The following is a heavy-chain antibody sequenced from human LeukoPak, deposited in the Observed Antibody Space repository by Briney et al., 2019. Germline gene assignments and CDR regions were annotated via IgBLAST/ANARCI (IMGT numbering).Heavy chain of an antibody. J-gene: IGHJ4*02. CDR3: AKYYSGSPWYFDY. D-gene: IGHD1-26*01. Sequence: GGSLRLSCAASGFTFNNYAMSWVRQAPGKGLEWVSSITGSGGSTYYADSVKGRFTISRDTSKNTLYMQMNSLRDEDTAVYYCAKYYSGSPWYFDYWGQGTLVTVSS. CDR2: ITGSGGST. CDR1: GFTFNNYA. V-gene: IGHV3-23*01.